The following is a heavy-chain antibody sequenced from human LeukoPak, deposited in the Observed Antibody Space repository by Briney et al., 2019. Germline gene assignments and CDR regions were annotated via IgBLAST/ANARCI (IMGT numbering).Heavy chain of an antibody. V-gene: IGHV1-3*01. D-gene: IGHD6-19*01. Sequence: ASVKVSCKASGYTFTGYYMHWVRQAPGQRLEWMGWINAGNGNTEYSQKFQGRVTITRDTSASTAYMELSSLRSEDTAVYYCARGPGIAVAAGGYFQHWGQGTLVTVSS. CDR1: GYTFTGYY. CDR2: INAGNGNT. J-gene: IGHJ1*01. CDR3: ARGPGIAVAAGGYFQH.